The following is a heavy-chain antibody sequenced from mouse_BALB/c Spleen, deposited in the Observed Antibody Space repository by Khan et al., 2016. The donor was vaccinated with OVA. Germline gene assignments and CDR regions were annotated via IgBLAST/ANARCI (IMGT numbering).Heavy chain of an antibody. CDR3: ARPSTTEYDYVMAF. D-gene: IGHD1-1*01. CDR2: ITKGGGNT. Sequence: EVELVESGGDLVQPGGSLKLSCAASGFTFSSYTMSWVRQTPEKRLEWVAFITKGGGNTYYPDTVKGRFTISRDNAKNTLYLQTNSLKSEDTAIYYCARPSTTEYDYVMAFWGQGTSVTVSS. CDR1: GFTFSSYT. J-gene: IGHJ4*01. V-gene: IGHV5-12-2*01.